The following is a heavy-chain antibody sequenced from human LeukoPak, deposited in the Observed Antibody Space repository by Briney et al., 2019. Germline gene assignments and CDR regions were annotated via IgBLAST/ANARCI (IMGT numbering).Heavy chain of an antibody. V-gene: IGHV4-39*06. D-gene: IGHD4/OR15-4a*01. CDR3: AKEGTYTYGASDFDY. CDR2: IYSSGST. CDR1: GVSISSSSYY. Sequence: SETLSLTCTVSGVSISSSSYYWGWTRQPPGKGLEWIGSIYSSGSTYYNPPLKSRVTISVDTSKNQFTLKLSSVTAADTAVYYCAKEGTYTYGASDFDYWGQGTLVTVSS. J-gene: IGHJ4*02.